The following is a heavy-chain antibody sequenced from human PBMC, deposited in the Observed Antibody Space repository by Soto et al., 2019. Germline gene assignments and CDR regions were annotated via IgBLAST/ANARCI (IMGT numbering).Heavy chain of an antibody. CDR1: GFTFSSYA. D-gene: IGHD6-13*01. V-gene: IGHV3-30-3*01. CDR3: ARVKQQLEKGGMDV. Sequence: QVQLVESGGGVVQPGRSLRLSCAASGFTFSSYAMHWVRQAPGKGLEWVAVISYDGSNKYYADSVKGRFTISRDNSKSTLYLQMNSLRAEDSAVYYCARVKQQLEKGGMDVWGQGTTVTVSS. CDR2: ISYDGSNK. J-gene: IGHJ6*02.